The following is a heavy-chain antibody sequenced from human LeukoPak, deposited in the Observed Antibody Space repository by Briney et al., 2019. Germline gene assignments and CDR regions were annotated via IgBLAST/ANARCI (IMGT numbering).Heavy chain of an antibody. CDR3: ARGYYYDSSGYYHGY. Sequence: PSETLSLTCAVYGGSFSGYYWSWIRQPPGKGLEWIGEINHSGSTNYNPSLKSRVTISVDTSKNQFSLKLSSVTAADTAVYYCARGYYYDSSGYYHGYWGQGTLVTVSS. J-gene: IGHJ4*02. CDR1: GGSFSGYY. D-gene: IGHD3-22*01. CDR2: INHSGST. V-gene: IGHV4-34*01.